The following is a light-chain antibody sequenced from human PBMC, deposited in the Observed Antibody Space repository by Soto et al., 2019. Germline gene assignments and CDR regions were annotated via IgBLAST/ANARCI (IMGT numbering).Light chain of an antibody. CDR1: QGVSSAF. CDR2: DAS. CDR3: QQYENSVMYT. J-gene: IGKJ2*01. V-gene: IGKV3-20*01. Sequence: EIVLTQSPGTLSLSPGERATLSCRTSQGVSSAFLAWYQQKPGQAPRLLIYDASIRATGIPDRFSGSVSGTDFTLSISRLEPEDSAVYYCQQYENSVMYTFGQGTKLEIK.